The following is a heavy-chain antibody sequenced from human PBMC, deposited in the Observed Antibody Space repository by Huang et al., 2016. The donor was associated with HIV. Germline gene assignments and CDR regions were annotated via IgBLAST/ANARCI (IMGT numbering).Heavy chain of an antibody. V-gene: IGHV1-18*01. D-gene: IGHD3-22*01. J-gene: IGHJ3*02. CDR2: ISASSGDT. CDR3: ARDPKYHRIGYYRQRRGIDI. Sequence: QIQLMQSGPELKQPGASVKVYCKASGYTFTSYGITWVRQAPGQGLEWMGWISASSGDTEYAQKFQGRVTLTTDTSTNIAYMELRSLRSDDTAKYYCARDPKYHRIGYYRQRRGIDIWGQGTMVIVSS. CDR1: GYTFTSYG.